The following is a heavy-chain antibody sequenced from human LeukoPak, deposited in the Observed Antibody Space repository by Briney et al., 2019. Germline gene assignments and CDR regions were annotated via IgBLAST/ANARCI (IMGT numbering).Heavy chain of an antibody. V-gene: IGHV3-66*01. J-gene: IGHJ4*02. Sequence: AGGSLRLSCAASGFTVSSNYMSWVRQAPGKGLEWVSVIYSGGSTYYADSVKGRFTISRDNSKNTLYLQMNSLRAEDTAVYYCARLQGDDYGDDVRFPRFDCRGQGTLVTVSS. CDR3: ARLQGDDYGDDVRFPRFDC. CDR2: IYSGGST. D-gene: IGHD4-17*01. CDR1: GFTVSSNY.